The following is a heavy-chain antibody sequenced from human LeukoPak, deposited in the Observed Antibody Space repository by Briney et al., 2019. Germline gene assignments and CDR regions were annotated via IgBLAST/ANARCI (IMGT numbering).Heavy chain of an antibody. Sequence: GGSLRLSCAASGFTFSSYGMHWVRQAPGKGLEWVAVIWYDGSNKYYADSAKGRFTISRDNSKNTPYLQMNSLRAEDTAVYYCARVASYCSGGSCYSYYYYGMDVWGQGTTVTVSS. D-gene: IGHD2-15*01. CDR1: GFTFSSYG. V-gene: IGHV3-33*01. CDR2: IWYDGSNK. J-gene: IGHJ6*02. CDR3: ARVASYCSGGSCYSYYYYGMDV.